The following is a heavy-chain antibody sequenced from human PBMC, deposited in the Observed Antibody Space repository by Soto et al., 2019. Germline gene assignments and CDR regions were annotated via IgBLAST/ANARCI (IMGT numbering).Heavy chain of an antibody. CDR1: GFTFSSYW. CDR3: AKARCYTTDCYVPDS. CDR2: IKQDGSEK. J-gene: IGHJ5*01. D-gene: IGHD3-16*02. Sequence: PGGSLRLSCAASGFTFSSYWMSWVRQAPGKGLEWVANIKQDGSEKYYVDSVKGRFTISRDNAKNSLYLQMNSLRAEDTAMYYCAKARCYTTDCYVPDSRGQGTLVTVSS. V-gene: IGHV3-7*03.